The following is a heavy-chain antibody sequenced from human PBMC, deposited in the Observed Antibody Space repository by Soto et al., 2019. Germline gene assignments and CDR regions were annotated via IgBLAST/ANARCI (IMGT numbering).Heavy chain of an antibody. V-gene: IGHV1-24*01. CDR1: GYTLTELS. CDR3: ASYVLRFLEWLVPDAFDI. J-gene: IGHJ3*02. CDR2: FDPEDGET. D-gene: IGHD3-3*01. Sequence: ASVKVSCKVSGYTLTELSMHWVRQAPGKGLEWMGGFDPEDGETIYAQKFQGRVTMTEDTSTDTAYMELSSLRSEDTAVYYCASYVLRFLEWLVPDAFDIWGQGTMVTVSS.